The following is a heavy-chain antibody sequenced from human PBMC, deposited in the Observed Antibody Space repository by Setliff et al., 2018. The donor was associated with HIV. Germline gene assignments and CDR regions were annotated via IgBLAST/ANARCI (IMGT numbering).Heavy chain of an antibody. CDR3: TREVLRFDY. CDR2: INTNTGDP. D-gene: IGHD4-17*01. J-gene: IGHJ4*02. V-gene: IGHV7-4-1*02. CDR1: GYIFTDYA. Sequence: ASVKVSCKASGYIFTDYAMNWVRQAPGQGLEWMGWINTNTGDPTYAQGFTGRYVFSLDTSVSTAYLQISSLKAEDTAVYYCTREVLRFDYWGQGTLVTVSS.